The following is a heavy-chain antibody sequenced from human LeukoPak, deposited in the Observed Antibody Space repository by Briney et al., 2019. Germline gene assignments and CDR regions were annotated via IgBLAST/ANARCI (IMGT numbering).Heavy chain of an antibody. Sequence: GGSLRLSCAASGFTFSSYEINWVRQAPGKGLEWASSISPSGGSTWHADSVKGRFTISRDNAKNSVHLQMTNLRVDDTAVYYCGRDYLGESGAGGPWGQGILVTVSS. CDR1: GFTFSSYE. CDR2: ISPSGGST. J-gene: IGHJ5*02. CDR3: GRDYLGESGAGGP. V-gene: IGHV3-48*03. D-gene: IGHD3-10*01.